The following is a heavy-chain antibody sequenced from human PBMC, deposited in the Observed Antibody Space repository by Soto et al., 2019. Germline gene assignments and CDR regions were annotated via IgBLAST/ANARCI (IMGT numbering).Heavy chain of an antibody. V-gene: IGHV4-30-4*01. CDR1: GGSISSGDYY. D-gene: IGHD2-2*01. CDR3: VRLQGYWITNGCYGHYAMDV. Sequence: SETLSLTCTVSGGSISSGDYYWSWIRQPPGKGLEWIGYIYYSGSTYYNPSLKSRLTVSVDTSKNQFSLKVSSVTDADTAVYYCVRLQGYWITNGCYGHYAMDVCGQVSTVTVSS. CDR2: IYYSGST. J-gene: IGHJ6*02.